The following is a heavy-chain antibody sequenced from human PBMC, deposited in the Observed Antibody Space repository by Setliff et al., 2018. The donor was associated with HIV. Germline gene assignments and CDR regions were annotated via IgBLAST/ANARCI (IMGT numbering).Heavy chain of an antibody. CDR2: ISSSSSTI. CDR3: AGNGVTGYYYYYMDV. V-gene: IGHV3-48*01. CDR1: GFTFSSYS. J-gene: IGHJ6*03. Sequence: PGESLKISCAASGFTFSSYSMNWVRQAPGKGLEWVSYISSSSSTIYYADSVKGRFTISRDNAKNSLYLQMNSLRAEDTAVYYCAGNGVTGYYYYYMDVWGKGTTVTVSS. D-gene: IGHD2-21*02.